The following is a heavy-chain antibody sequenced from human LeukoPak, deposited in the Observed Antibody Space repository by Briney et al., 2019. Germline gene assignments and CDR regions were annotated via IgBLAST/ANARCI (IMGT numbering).Heavy chain of an antibody. V-gene: IGHV3-30*02. J-gene: IGHJ4*02. CDR3: ASAVAGTSPFDY. CDR2: IRYDGNNK. D-gene: IGHD6-19*01. Sequence: GGSLRLSCAASGFTFSSYGMHWVRQTPGKGLEWVAFIRYDGNNKYYADSVKGRFTIPRDNYKDTLYLQMNSLISEDTAVYYCASAVAGTSPFDYWGQGTLVTVSS. CDR1: GFTFSSYG.